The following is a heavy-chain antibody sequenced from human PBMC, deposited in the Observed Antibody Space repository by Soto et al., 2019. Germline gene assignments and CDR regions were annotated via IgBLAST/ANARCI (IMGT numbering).Heavy chain of an antibody. D-gene: IGHD6-6*01. CDR3: AREAAFGIAARPSWFDP. V-gene: IGHV4-38-2*02. Sequence: PSETLSLTCAVSGYSISSGYYWGWIRQPPGKGLEWIGSIYHSGSTYYNPSLKSRVTISVDTSKNQFSLKLSSVTAADTAVYYCAREAAFGIAARPSWFDPWGQGTRVTVSS. CDR2: IYHSGST. CDR1: GYSISSGYY. J-gene: IGHJ5*02.